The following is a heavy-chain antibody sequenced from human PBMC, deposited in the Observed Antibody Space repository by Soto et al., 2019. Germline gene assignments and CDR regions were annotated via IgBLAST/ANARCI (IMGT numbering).Heavy chain of an antibody. CDR3: ARGRLLYSSGYYVGWLDP. CDR2: INGDGSST. CDR1: EFTFSKYW. D-gene: IGHD6-19*01. Sequence: GGSLRLSCAASEFTFSKYWMHWVRQVPGKGLVWVSHINGDGSSTSYADSVKGRFTISRDNSKNSLYLQMNSLRAEDTAIYYCARGRLLYSSGYYVGWLDPWGQGTQVTVSS. J-gene: IGHJ5*02. V-gene: IGHV3-74*01.